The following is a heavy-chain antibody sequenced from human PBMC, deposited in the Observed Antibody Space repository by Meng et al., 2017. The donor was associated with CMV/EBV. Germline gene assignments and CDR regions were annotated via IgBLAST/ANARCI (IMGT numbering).Heavy chain of an antibody. CDR3: ARDERYSSSWFWRLFNY. J-gene: IGHJ4*02. Sequence: GESLKISCAASGFTFSSYSMNWVRQAPGKGLEWVSYISSSSSTIYYADSVKGRFTISRDNAKNSLYLQMNSLRAEDTAVYYCARDERYSSSWFWRLFNYWGQGTLVTVSS. V-gene: IGHV3-48*04. CDR2: ISSSSSTI. D-gene: IGHD6-13*01. CDR1: GFTFSSYS.